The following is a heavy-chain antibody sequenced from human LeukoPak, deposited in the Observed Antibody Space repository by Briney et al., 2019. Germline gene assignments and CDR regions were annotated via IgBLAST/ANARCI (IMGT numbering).Heavy chain of an antibody. D-gene: IGHD3-10*01. Sequence: SETLSLTCAVSGGSISSSNWWSWVRQPPGKGLEWIGEIYHSGSTNYNPSLKSRVTISVDKSKNQFSLKLSSVTAADTAVYYCARGYYGSGTYKDWLDPWGQGTLVTVSS. V-gene: IGHV4-4*02. CDR3: ARGYYGSGTYKDWLDP. CDR2: IYHSGST. CDR1: GGSISSSNW. J-gene: IGHJ5*02.